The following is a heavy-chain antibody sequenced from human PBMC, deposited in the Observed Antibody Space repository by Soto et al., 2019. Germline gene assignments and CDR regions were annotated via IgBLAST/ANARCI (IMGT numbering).Heavy chain of an antibody. CDR1: GGSISSGDYY. Sequence: QVQLQESGPGLVKPSQTLSLTCTVSGGSISSGDYYWSWIRQLPGKGLEWIGYIYYSGSTYYNPSLKSRVTTSVDTSKNESSLQLISVTAADTAVYYCARARGARYSDYWGQGTLVTVSS. J-gene: IGHJ4*02. CDR2: IYYSGST. CDR3: ARARGARYSDY. D-gene: IGHD2-15*01. V-gene: IGHV4-30-4*01.